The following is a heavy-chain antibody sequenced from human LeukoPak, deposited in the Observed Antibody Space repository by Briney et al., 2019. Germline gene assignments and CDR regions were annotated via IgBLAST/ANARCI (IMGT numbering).Heavy chain of an antibody. CDR3: AREYYDFWSGYWRAYGMDV. Sequence: PGGSLRLSCAASGFTFSDYYMSWIRQAPGKGLEWVSYISSSGSTIYYADSVKGRFTISRDNAKNSLYLQMNSLRAEDTAVYCCAREYYDFWSGYWRAYGMDVWGQGTTVTVSS. CDR1: GFTFSDYY. CDR2: ISSSGSTI. J-gene: IGHJ6*02. D-gene: IGHD3-3*01. V-gene: IGHV3-11*01.